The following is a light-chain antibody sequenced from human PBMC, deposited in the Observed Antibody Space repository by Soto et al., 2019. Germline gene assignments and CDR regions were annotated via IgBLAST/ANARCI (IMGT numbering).Light chain of an antibody. Sequence: QSVLIQPPSASGTPGQRVTISCSGSSSNIGSNYVYWYQQLPGTAPKLLIYRNNQRPSGVPDRFSGSKSGTSASLAISGLRSADEADYYCAAWDDSLSGVVFGGGTQLTVL. J-gene: IGLJ2*01. CDR1: SSNIGSNY. V-gene: IGLV1-47*01. CDR2: RNN. CDR3: AAWDDSLSGVV.